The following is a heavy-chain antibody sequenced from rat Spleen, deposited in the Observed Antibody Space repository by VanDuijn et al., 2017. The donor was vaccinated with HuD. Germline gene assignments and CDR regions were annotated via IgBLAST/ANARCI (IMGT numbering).Heavy chain of an antibody. Sequence: EVQLVETGGGLVQPGRSLKLSCVASGFTFSSYWMYWIRQAPGKGLEWVSSINLDGGTTYYPDSVKGRFTISRHNAENTVYLQMNSLRSEDTATYYCARENWAPDFWGQGVMVTVSS. V-gene: IGHV5-58*01. D-gene: IGHD5-1*01. J-gene: IGHJ2*01. CDR2: INLDGGTT. CDR1: GFTFSSYW. CDR3: ARENWAPDF.